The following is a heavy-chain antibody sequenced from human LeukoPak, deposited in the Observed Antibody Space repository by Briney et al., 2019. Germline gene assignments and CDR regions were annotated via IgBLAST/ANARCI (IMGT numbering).Heavy chain of an antibody. CDR1: GGSISSSSYY. CDR2: IYYSGST. Sequence: SETLSLTCTVSGGSISSSSYYWGWIRQPPGKGLEWIGSIYYSGSTYYNPSLKSRVTISVDTSKNQFSLKLSSVTAADTAVYYCARVLFVQPVATSQFCGYFDYWGQGTLVTVSS. D-gene: IGHD5-12*01. CDR3: ARVLFVQPVATSQFCGYFDY. J-gene: IGHJ4*02. V-gene: IGHV4-39*07.